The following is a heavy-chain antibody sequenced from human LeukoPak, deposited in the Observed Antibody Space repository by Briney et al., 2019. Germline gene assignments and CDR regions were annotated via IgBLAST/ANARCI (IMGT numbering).Heavy chain of an antibody. D-gene: IGHD6-19*01. V-gene: IGHV3-23*01. CDR2: IGGSDGTT. CDR1: GFTFRNFA. CDR3: VKGVSGWPYYFDY. Sequence: GSLRLSCAASGFTFRNFAMSWVRQAPGEGLEWVSAIGGSDGTTYYADSVKGRFTISRDNSKNTLYLQMNSLRVDDTAVYYCVKGVSGWPYYFDYWGQGTLVTVSS. J-gene: IGHJ4*02.